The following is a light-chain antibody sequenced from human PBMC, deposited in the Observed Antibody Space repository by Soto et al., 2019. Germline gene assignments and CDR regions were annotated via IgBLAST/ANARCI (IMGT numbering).Light chain of an antibody. Sequence: QSVLPQPASVSGSPGQSITISCTGTSSDVGGYNYVSWLQQHPGKVPKLMIYDVSSRPSGVSNRFSGSKSGNTASLTISGLQAEDEADYYCTSYTSCSTLVFGGGTKVTV. V-gene: IGLV2-14*01. CDR2: DVS. CDR1: SSDVGGYNY. J-gene: IGLJ1*01. CDR3: TSYTSCSTLV.